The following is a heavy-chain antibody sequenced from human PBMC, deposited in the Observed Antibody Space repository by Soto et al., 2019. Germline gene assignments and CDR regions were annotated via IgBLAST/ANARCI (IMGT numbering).Heavy chain of an antibody. D-gene: IGHD6-6*01. Sequence: LRLSCAASGFTFSSCAMHWVRQAPGKGLEWVAVISYDGSNKYYADSVKGRSTISRDNSKNTLYLQMNSLRAEDTAVYYCARVGIAARPRGWFDPWGQGTLVTVSS. CDR2: ISYDGSNK. CDR3: ARVGIAARPRGWFDP. CDR1: GFTFSSCA. V-gene: IGHV3-30-3*01. J-gene: IGHJ5*02.